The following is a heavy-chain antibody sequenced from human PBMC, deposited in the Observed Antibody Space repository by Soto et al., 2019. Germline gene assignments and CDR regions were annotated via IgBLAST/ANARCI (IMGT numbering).Heavy chain of an antibody. Sequence: QVQLQESGPGLVKPSGTLSLTCAVSGGSISSSNWWSWVRQPPGKGLEWIGEIYHSGSTNYNPSLQRRVTTSVDKAKNQFSLKLSSVTVADTAVYYCARCIAAAGPIDYWGQGTLVTVSS. CDR2: IYHSGST. CDR1: GGSISSSNW. D-gene: IGHD6-13*01. J-gene: IGHJ4*02. CDR3: ARCIAAAGPIDY. V-gene: IGHV4-4*02.